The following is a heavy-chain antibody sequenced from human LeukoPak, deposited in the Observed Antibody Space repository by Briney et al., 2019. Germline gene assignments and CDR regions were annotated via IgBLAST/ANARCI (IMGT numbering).Heavy chain of an antibody. J-gene: IGHJ4*02. D-gene: IGHD2-2*03. Sequence: SETLSLTCTVSGGSISSSSYYWGWVRRPPGKGLEWIGSIYYSGSTYYKPSLKSRVTISVDTSKNQFSLQLSSVTAADTAVYYCARAPLEIVVVPAATSFDYWGQGTLVTVSS. CDR1: GGSISSSSYY. CDR2: IYYSGST. CDR3: ARAPLEIVVVPAATSFDY. V-gene: IGHV4-39*07.